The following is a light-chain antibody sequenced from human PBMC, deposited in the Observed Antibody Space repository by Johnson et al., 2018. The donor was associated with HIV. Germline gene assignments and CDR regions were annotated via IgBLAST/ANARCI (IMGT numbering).Light chain of an antibody. CDR2: DNN. CDR1: SSNVGSSF. J-gene: IGLJ1*01. CDR3: GTWDISLRGV. V-gene: IGLV1-51*01. Sequence: QSVLTQPPSVSAAPGQTVTISCSGSSSNVGSSFVSWYRQVPGTAPKLLIYDNNKRPSGIPDRFSGSKSGTSATLGITGLQTGDEADYYCGTWDISLRGVFGTGTKVTVL.